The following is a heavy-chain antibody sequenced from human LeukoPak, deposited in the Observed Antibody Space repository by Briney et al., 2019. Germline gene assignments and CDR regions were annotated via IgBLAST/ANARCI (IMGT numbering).Heavy chain of an antibody. CDR1: GYTFTGYY. J-gene: IGHJ4*02. CDR2: INPNSGGT. Sequence: ASVKVSCKASGYTFTGYYMHWVRQAPGQGLEWMGWINPNSGGTNYAQKFQGRVTMTRDTSISTAYMELSRLRSDDTAVYYCAREYYGSGSYSSLFDYWGQGTLVTVSS. CDR3: AREYYGSGSYSSLFDY. D-gene: IGHD3-10*01. V-gene: IGHV1-2*02.